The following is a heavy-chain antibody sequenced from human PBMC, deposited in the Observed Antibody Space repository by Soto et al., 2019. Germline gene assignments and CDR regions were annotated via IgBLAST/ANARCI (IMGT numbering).Heavy chain of an antibody. CDR2: ISGSGGST. CDR3: AKDRAAGTGYFDY. J-gene: IGHJ4*02. D-gene: IGHD6-13*01. CDR1: GFTFSSYA. V-gene: IGHV3-23*01. Sequence: GGSLRLSCAASGFTFSSYAMSWVRQAPGKGLEWVSAISGSGGSTYYADSVKGRFTISRDNSKNTTYLQMNSLRAEDTAVYYCAKDRAAGTGYFDYWGQGTLVTVSS.